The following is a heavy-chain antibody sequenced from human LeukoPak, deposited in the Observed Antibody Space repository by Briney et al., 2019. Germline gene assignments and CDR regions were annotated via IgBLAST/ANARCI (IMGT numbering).Heavy chain of an antibody. V-gene: IGHV3-23*01. J-gene: IGHJ4*02. D-gene: IGHD2-2*01. CDR1: GFTFSSYG. CDR2: ISAGGSGT. CDR3: APGNSPVVVPAPFDY. Sequence: PGGSLRLSCAGSGFTFSSYGISWVRQAPGKGLEWVSGISAGGSGTYYADSVKGRFTISRDSSKNTVYLQMNSLTAEDTAVYYCAPGNSPVVVPAPFDYWGQGTLVTVSS.